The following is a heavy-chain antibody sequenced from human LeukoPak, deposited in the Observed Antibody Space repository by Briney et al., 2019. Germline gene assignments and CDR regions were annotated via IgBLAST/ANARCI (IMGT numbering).Heavy chain of an antibody. CDR1: GFTFDDYA. CDR2: ISWNSGNI. Sequence: PGRSLRLSCAASGFTFDDYAMHWVRQAPGKGLEWVSGISWNSGNIGYADSVKGRFTISRDSAKNSLYLQMNSLRAEDMALYYCAKAQGRYCSSTSCPNYYYYMDVWGKGTTVTVSS. V-gene: IGHV3-9*03. D-gene: IGHD2-2*01. CDR3: AKAQGRYCSSTSCPNYYYYMDV. J-gene: IGHJ6*03.